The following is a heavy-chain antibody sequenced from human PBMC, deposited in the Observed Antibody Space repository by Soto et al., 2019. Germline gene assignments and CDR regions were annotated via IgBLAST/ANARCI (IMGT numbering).Heavy chain of an antibody. CDR3: ARDEECGGDCYSDMNAFDI. Sequence: GGSLRLSCAASGFTFSSYGMHWVRQAPGKGLEWVAVIWYDGSNKYYADSVKGRFTISRDNSKNTLYLQMNSLRAEDTAVYYCARDEECGGDCYSDMNAFDIWGQGTMVTVSS. D-gene: IGHD2-21*02. CDR1: GFTFSSYG. CDR2: IWYDGSNK. J-gene: IGHJ3*02. V-gene: IGHV3-33*01.